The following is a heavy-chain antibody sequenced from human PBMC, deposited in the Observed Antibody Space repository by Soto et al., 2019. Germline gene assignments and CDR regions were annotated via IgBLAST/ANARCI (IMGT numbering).Heavy chain of an antibody. V-gene: IGHV3-48*02. J-gene: IGHJ6*02. D-gene: IGHD2-15*01. CDR1: GFTFSSYS. Sequence: GGSLRLSCAASGFTFSSYSMNWVRQAPGKGLEWVSYISSSSSTIYYADSVKGRFTIPRDNAKNSLYLQINSLRDEDTAVYYCARDIVIWYYYYYGMDVWGQGTTVTVSS. CDR2: ISSSSSTI. CDR3: ARDIVIWYYYYYGMDV.